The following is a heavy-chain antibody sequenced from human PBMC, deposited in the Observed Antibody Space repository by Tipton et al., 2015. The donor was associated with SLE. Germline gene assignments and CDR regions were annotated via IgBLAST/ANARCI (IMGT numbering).Heavy chain of an antibody. Sequence: TLSLTCIVSGVSISNFYWNWFRQSPKKGLEWIGCIYMDGSTHDNPSFTSRVTISVDTSKNQFSLKWGSVSASDTAVYYCARGDNNSWRLRLWGQGTLVTVSS. CDR2: IYMDGST. V-gene: IGHV4-4*08. D-gene: IGHD2-21*02. CDR1: GVSISNFY. CDR3: ARGDNNSWRLRL. J-gene: IGHJ4*02.